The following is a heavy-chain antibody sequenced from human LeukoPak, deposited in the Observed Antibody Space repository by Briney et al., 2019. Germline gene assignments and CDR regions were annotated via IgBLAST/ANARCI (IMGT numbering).Heavy chain of an antibody. D-gene: IGHD3-16*01. Sequence: GGSLRLSCAASGFTLSSYWMHWVRQAPGTGLVWVSCIDNDGTHTTYADSVRGRFTVSRDNAKNTLFLQMDGLRAEDTAIYYCTRGGFGHNMDVWGKGTTVSVSS. CDR1: GFTLSSYW. CDR3: TRGGFGHNMDV. V-gene: IGHV3-74*01. CDR2: IDNDGTHT. J-gene: IGHJ6*03.